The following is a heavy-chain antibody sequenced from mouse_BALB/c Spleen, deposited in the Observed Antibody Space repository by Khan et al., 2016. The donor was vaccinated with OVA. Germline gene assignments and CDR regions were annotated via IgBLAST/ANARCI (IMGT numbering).Heavy chain of an antibody. Sequence: DVQLVESGGGLVKPGGSLKVSCAASGFTFSNYAMSWVRQTPEKRLEWVASISSGGSTYCPDSVKGRFTISRDNARNILYLQMSSLKSEDTAIYYCARDYWFVYWGQGTLVTVSA. CDR3: ARDYWFVY. CDR1: GFTFSNYA. J-gene: IGHJ3*01. CDR2: ISSGGST. V-gene: IGHV5-6-5*01.